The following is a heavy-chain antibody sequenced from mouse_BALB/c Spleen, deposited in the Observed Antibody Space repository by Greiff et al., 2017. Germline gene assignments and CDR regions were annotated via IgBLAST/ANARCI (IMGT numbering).Heavy chain of an antibody. D-gene: IGHD1-1*01. CDR2: ISSGGSYT. CDR3: ARLTTVVATNYFGY. CDR1: GFTFSSYG. V-gene: IGHV5-6*02. J-gene: IGHJ2*01. Sequence: EVMLVESGGDLVKPGGSLQLSCAASGFTFSSYGMSWVRQTPDKRLEWVATISSGGSYTYYPDSVKGRFTISRDNAKNTLYLQMSSLKSEDTAMYYCARLTTVVATNYFGYWGQGTTLTVSS.